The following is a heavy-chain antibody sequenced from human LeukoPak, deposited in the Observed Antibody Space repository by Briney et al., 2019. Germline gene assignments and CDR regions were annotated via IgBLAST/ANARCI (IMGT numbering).Heavy chain of an antibody. CDR3: ARTAASSGWYLDYYYGMDV. Sequence: SVKVSCKASGGTFSSYAISWVRQPPGQGLEWMGGIIPIFGTANYAQKFQGRVTITADESTSTAYMELSSLRSEDTAVYYCARTAASSGWYLDYYYGMDVWGQGTTVTVSS. CDR1: GGTFSSYA. CDR2: IIPIFGTA. V-gene: IGHV1-69*13. J-gene: IGHJ6*02. D-gene: IGHD6-19*01.